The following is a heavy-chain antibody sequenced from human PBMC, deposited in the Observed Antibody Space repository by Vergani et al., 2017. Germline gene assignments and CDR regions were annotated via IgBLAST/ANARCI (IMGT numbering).Heavy chain of an antibody. CDR3: GRVADFYGLGSRLLDL. V-gene: IGHV4-59*01. CDR2: MYHSGST. D-gene: IGHD3-10*01. Sequence: QVRLQESGPGLVKPSETLSLTCSVSGGSMSGYYWSWIRQPPGKELEWIVYMYHSGSTNYNPSLETRVTISGDTSKKQFSLKLNSVTAADTAVYYCGRVADFYGLGSRLLDLWGQGILVTVSS. CDR1: GGSMSGYY. J-gene: IGHJ5*02.